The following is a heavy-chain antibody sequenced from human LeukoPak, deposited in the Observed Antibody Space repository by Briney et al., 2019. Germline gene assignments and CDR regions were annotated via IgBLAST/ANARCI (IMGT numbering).Heavy chain of an antibody. J-gene: IGHJ4*02. D-gene: IGHD4-17*01. V-gene: IGHV1-69*05. CDR2: IIPIFGTA. CDR3: ARGGYGDYVDY. CDR1: GGTFSSYA. Sequence: GSSVKVSCKXSGGTFSSYAISWVRQAPGQGLEWMGGIIPIFGTANYAQKLQGRVTMTTDTTTSTAYMGLRSLRSDDTAVYYCARGGYGDYVDYWGQGTLVTVSS.